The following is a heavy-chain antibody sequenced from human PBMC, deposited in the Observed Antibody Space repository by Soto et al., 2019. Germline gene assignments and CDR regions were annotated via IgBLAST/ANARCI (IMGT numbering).Heavy chain of an antibody. CDR2: IYWDDVQ. Sequence: QITLKESGPTLVKPTQTLTLTCTISGFSLSTSGVGVGWIRQPPGKALEWLALIYWDDVQRYSPSLKTRLTITKDTSRNQVVLTMTNMDPVYTATYYCAHSPCSGGTCYLFDYWGQGMLVTVSS. CDR3: AHSPCSGGTCYLFDY. D-gene: IGHD2-15*01. CDR1: GFSLSTSGVG. J-gene: IGHJ4*02. V-gene: IGHV2-5*02.